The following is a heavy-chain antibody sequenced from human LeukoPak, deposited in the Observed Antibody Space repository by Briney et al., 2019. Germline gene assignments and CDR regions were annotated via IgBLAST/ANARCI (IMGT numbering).Heavy chain of an antibody. Sequence: SETLSLTCAVYGGSFSGYYWSWIRQPPGKGLEWIGEITHSGSTNYNPSLKSRVTISVDTSKNQFSLKLSSVTAADTAVHYCARLFYGDYASHWGQGTLVTVSS. CDR1: GGSFSGYY. V-gene: IGHV4-34*01. D-gene: IGHD4-17*01. CDR2: ITHSGST. CDR3: ARLFYGDYASH. J-gene: IGHJ4*02.